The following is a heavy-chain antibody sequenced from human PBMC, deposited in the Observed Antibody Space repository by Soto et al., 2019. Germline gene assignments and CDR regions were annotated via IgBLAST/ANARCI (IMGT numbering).Heavy chain of an antibody. D-gene: IGHD6-6*01. CDR2: INPNSGGT. CDR3: ARVPLEYSSSYYFDY. V-gene: IGHV1-2*04. J-gene: IGHJ4*02. Sequence: ASVKVPCKASGYTFTGYYMHWVRQAPGQGLEWMGWINPNSGGTNYAQKFQGWVTMTRDTSIITAYMELSRLRSDDTAVYYCARVPLEYSSSYYFDYWGQGTLVTVSS. CDR1: GYTFTGYY.